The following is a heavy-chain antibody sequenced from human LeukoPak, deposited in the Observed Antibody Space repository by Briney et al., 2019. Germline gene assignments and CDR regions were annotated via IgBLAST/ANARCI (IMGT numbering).Heavy chain of an antibody. V-gene: IGHV1-46*01. CDR2: IHPSAGST. D-gene: IGHD6-13*01. Sequence: ASVKVSCKASGYTFTSHYMHWLRQAPGQRLEWMGVIHPSAGSTRYAQKFQGRVTMTRDTSTSTVYMELGSLSSDDTAVYYCARDLTSGWSPNYFDYWGQGTLVTVSS. J-gene: IGHJ4*02. CDR3: ARDLTSGWSPNYFDY. CDR1: GYTFTSHY.